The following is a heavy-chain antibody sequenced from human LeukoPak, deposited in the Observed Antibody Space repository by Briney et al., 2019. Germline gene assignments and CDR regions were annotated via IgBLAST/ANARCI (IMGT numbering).Heavy chain of an antibody. J-gene: IGHJ5*02. D-gene: IGHD1-26*01. CDR2: IYYRGST. CDR1: GGSIRSYY. V-gene: IGHV4-59*01. CDR3: ARELTSGYSGSLNWFDP. Sequence: EXXSLTCTVSGGSIRSYYWSWIRQPPGKGLEGIGYIYYRGSTKYNPSLKSRVTISVEKTKNQFSLKLSSVTAADTAVYYCARELTSGYSGSLNWFDPWGQGTLVTVSS.